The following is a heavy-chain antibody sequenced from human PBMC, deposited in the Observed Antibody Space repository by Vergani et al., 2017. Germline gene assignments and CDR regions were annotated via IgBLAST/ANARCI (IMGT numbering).Heavy chain of an antibody. CDR3: ARGRFSGPLEY. CDR1: GYTFTSYD. Sequence: QVQLVQSGAEVKKPGASVKVSCKASGYTFTSYDINWVRQATGQGLEWMGIINPSGGSTSYAQKFQGRVTLTRDTSTSTVYMELSGLKSEDTAVYYCARGRFSGPLEYWGQGTLVTVSS. D-gene: IGHD1-14*01. CDR2: INPSGGST. V-gene: IGHV1-46*01. J-gene: IGHJ4*02.